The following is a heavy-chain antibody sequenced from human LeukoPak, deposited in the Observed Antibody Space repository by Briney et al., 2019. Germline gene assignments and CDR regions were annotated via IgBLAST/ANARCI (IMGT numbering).Heavy chain of an antibody. Sequence: GSLLLSCAASGFTFSSYAMSWVRQAPGKGLEWVSAISGSGGSTYYADSVKGRFTISRDNSKNTLYLQMNSLRAEDTAVYYCAKDYTGATPFDYWGQGTLVTVSS. CDR1: GFTFSSYA. CDR3: AKDYTGATPFDY. V-gene: IGHV3-23*01. D-gene: IGHD1-26*01. J-gene: IGHJ4*02. CDR2: ISGSGGST.